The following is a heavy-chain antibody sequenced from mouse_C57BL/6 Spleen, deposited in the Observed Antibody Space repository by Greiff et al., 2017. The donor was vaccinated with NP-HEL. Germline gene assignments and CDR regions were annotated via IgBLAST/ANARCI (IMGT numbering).Heavy chain of an antibody. V-gene: IGHV1-18*01. CDR3: ARGSYGSSLYYAMDY. CDR2: INPNNGGT. Sequence: EVQLQQSGPELVKPGASVKIPCKASGYTFTDYNMDWVKQSHGKSLEWIGDINPNNGGTSYNQKFKGKATLTVDKSSSTAYMELRSLTSEDTAVYYCARGSYGSSLYYAMDYWGQGTSVTVSS. CDR1: GYTFTDYN. J-gene: IGHJ4*01. D-gene: IGHD1-1*01.